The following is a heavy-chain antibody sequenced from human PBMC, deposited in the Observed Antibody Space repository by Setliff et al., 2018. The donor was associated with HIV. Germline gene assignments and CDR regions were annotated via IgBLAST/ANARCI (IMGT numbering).Heavy chain of an antibody. CDR1: GYTFSGYY. D-gene: IGHD3-16*01. Sequence: GASVKVSCKASGYTFSGYYIHWVRQAPGQGLEWMGWLNPRSGGSDYAQRFQGRVTMTRDTSISTAYMGLSRLTSDDTAVYYCARGGGVTFYYYYYMDVWAKGTTVTVSS. CDR2: LNPRSGGS. V-gene: IGHV1-2*02. J-gene: IGHJ6*03. CDR3: ARGGGVTFYYYYYMDV.